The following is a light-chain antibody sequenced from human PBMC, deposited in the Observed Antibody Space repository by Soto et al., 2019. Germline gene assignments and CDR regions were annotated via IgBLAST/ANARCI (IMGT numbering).Light chain of an antibody. Sequence: EIVLTQSPGTLSLSPGEGATLSCRASQSVSSSYIAWYQQGPGQTPSLLIYGASTRATGIPDRFSGSGSGTHFTLTISTLEPGDFAVYYCQHFGGTTFTVGQGTRREIK. CDR3: QHFGGTTFT. J-gene: IGKJ5*01. V-gene: IGKV3-20*01. CDR1: QSVSSSY. CDR2: GAS.